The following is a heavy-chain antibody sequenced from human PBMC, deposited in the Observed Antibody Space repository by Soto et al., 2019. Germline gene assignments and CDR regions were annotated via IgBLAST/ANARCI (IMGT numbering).Heavy chain of an antibody. CDR2: ISGSGGTT. CDR3: AKDREGTIADYFDH. J-gene: IGHJ4*02. D-gene: IGHD2-21*01. V-gene: IGHV3-23*01. Sequence: EVQLLESGGGLVQPGGSLRLSCAASGLTFSNYAMTWVRQAPGKGLEWVSAISGSGGTTYYADSVKGRFTISRDNSKNTLYLQMNSLRAEDTAIYDCAKDREGTIADYFDHWGQGTLVTVSS. CDR1: GLTFSNYA.